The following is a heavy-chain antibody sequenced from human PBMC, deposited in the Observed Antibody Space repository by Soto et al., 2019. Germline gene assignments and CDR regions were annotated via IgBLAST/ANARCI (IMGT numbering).Heavy chain of an antibody. D-gene: IGHD1-26*01. J-gene: IGHJ4*02. CDR2: IYYSGTT. V-gene: IGHV4-59*11. Sequence: KPSETLSLTCTVSGDSSSSHYWSWIRQPPGKGLEWIGYIYYSGTTNYNPSLKSRVTISIDTSKNQFSLKLSSVTAADTAVYYCAGTRGNHFDYWGQGTLVTVSS. CDR3: AGTRGNHFDY. CDR1: GDSSSSHY.